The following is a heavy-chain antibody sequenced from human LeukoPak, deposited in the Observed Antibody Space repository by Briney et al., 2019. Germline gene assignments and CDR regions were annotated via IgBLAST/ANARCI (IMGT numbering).Heavy chain of an antibody. J-gene: IGHJ4*02. V-gene: IGHV4-61*01. CDR3: ARAGITMVRGVQPFDY. Sequence: SETLSLTCTVSGGSVSSDSYYWSWIRQPPGKGLEWFGHIYYSGSTNYNPSLKSRVTISVDASKNQFSLKLSSVTAADTAVYYCARAGITMVRGVQPFDYWGQGTLVTVSS. CDR2: IYYSGST. D-gene: IGHD3-10*01. CDR1: GGSVSSDSYY.